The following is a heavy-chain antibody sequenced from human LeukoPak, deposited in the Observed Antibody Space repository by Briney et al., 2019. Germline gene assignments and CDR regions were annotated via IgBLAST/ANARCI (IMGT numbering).Heavy chain of an antibody. J-gene: IGHJ4*02. CDR1: GFTFSSYW. D-gene: IGHD3-3*01. CDR2: IKQDGSEK. V-gene: IGHV3-7*03. CDR3: AKARGFLEWLLYL. Sequence: GGSLRLSCAASGFTFSSYWMSWVRQAPGKGLEWVANIKQDGSEKYYVDSVKGRFTISRDNAKNSLYLQMNSLRAEDTAVYYCAKARGFLEWLLYLWGQGTLVTVSS.